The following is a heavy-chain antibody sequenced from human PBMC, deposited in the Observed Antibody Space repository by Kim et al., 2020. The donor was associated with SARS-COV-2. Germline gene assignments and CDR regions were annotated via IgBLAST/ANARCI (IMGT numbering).Heavy chain of an antibody. V-gene: IGHV3-23*01. J-gene: IGHJ4*02. Sequence: GGSLRLSCAASGFTFSSYAMSWVRQAPGKGLEWVSAISGSGGSTYYADSVKGRFTISRDNSKNTLYLQMNSQRAEDTAVYYCAKLKGSGRGGDYWVQGTLVTVSS. CDR3: AKLKGSGRGGDY. D-gene: IGHD6-25*01. CDR1: GFTFSSYA. CDR2: ISGSGGST.